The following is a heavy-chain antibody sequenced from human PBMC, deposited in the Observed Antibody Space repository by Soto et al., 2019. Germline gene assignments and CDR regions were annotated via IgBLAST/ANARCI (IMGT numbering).Heavy chain of an antibody. CDR3: ARDPAARRGLRYYYYYGMDV. CDR1: GFTFSSYG. Sequence: QVQLVESGGGVVQPGRSLRLSCAASGFTFSSYGMHWVRQAPGKGLEWVAVIWYDGSNKYYADSVKGRFTISRDNSKNTLYLQMNSLRAEDTAVYYCARDPAARRGLRYYYYYGMDVWGQGTTVTVSS. D-gene: IGHD6-6*01. V-gene: IGHV3-33*01. J-gene: IGHJ6*02. CDR2: IWYDGSNK.